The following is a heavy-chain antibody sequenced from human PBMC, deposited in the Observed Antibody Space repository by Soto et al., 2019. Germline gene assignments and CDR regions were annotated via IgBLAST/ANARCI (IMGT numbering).Heavy chain of an antibody. D-gene: IGHD3-10*02. CDR1: GFTFDDYA. CDR2: ISWNSGSI. V-gene: IGHV3-9*01. CDR3: AEATLFGQDAFDI. J-gene: IGHJ3*02. Sequence: GGSLRLSCAASGFTFDDYAMHWVRQAPGKGLEWVSGISWNSGSIGYADSVKGRFTISRDNAKNSLYLQMNSLRAEDTALYYCAEATLFGQDAFDIWGQGTMVTVSS.